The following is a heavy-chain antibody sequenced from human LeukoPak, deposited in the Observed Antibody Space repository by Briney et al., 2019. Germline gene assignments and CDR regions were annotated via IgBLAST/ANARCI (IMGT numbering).Heavy chain of an antibody. Sequence: SETLSLTCTVSGGSISSYYWSWIRQPPGKGLEWIGYIYYSGSTNYNPSLKSRVTISVDTSKIQFSLKLSSVTAADTAVYYCARSDYGDAFDIWGQGTMVTVSS. CDR3: ARSDYGDAFDI. D-gene: IGHD4-17*01. V-gene: IGHV4-59*01. CDR1: GGSISSYY. CDR2: IYYSGST. J-gene: IGHJ3*02.